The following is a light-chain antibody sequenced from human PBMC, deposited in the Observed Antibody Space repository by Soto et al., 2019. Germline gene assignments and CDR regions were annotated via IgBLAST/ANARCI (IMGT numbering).Light chain of an antibody. V-gene: IGKV1-8*01. CDR2: AAS. Sequence: IQMTQSPXTLXXXXGXXXTXXCRASQGISSYLAWYQQKPGKAPKLLIYAASTLQSGVPSRFSGSGSGTDFTLTISCLQSEDFATYYCQQYYSYPWTFGQGTKVDIK. CDR3: QQYYSYPWT. J-gene: IGKJ1*01. CDR1: QGISSY.